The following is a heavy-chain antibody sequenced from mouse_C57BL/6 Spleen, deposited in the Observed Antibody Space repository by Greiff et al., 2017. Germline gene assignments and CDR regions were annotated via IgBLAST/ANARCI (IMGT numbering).Heavy chain of an antibody. V-gene: IGHV5-17*01. J-gene: IGHJ2*01. D-gene: IGHD1-1*01. CDR1: GFTFSDYG. CDR2: ISSGSSTI. Sequence: EVQGVESGGGLVKPGGSLKLSCAASGFTFSDYGMHWVRQAPEKGLEWVAYISSGSSTIYYADTVKGRFTISRDNAKNTLFLQMTSLRSEDTAIYYCARKSDYYGAFDYWGQGTTLTVSS. CDR3: ARKSDYYGAFDY.